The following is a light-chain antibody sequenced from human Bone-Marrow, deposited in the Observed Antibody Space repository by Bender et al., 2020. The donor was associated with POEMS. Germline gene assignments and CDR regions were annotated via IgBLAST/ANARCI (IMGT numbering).Light chain of an antibody. J-gene: IGLJ1*01. CDR3: QVWDSNSDHLYV. Sequence: SFVLTQPPSVSVAPGKTARISCEGINIGSKSVHWYQQRPGQAPILVAYDDNDRPAGIPERFSGSNSGNTAALTISRVEGGDEADYYCQVWDSNSDHLYVFGPGTKVTVL. V-gene: IGLV3-21*03. CDR1: NIGSKS. CDR2: DDN.